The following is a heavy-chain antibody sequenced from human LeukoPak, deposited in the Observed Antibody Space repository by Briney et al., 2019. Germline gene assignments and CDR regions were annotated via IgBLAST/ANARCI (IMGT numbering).Heavy chain of an antibody. CDR2: IMPIFDTT. J-gene: IGHJ5*02. D-gene: IGHD5-12*01. Sequence: SVKVSCKASGYTFTSYGISWVRQAPGQGLEWMGGIMPIFDTTHHAQKFQGRVTITADRSTSTAYMELSSLRSEDTAVYYCAKGYTGYDFGWFDPWGQGTLVTVSS. V-gene: IGHV1-69*06. CDR1: GYTFTSYG. CDR3: AKGYTGYDFGWFDP.